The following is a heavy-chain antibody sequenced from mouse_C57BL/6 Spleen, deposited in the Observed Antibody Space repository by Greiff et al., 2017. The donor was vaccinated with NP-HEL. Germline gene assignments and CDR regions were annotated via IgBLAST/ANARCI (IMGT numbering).Heavy chain of an antibody. V-gene: IGHV2-2*01. J-gene: IGHJ1*03. CDR3: ARKGELGRWYFDV. Sequence: VKLMESGPGLVQPSQSLSITCTVSGFSLTSYGVHWVRQSPGKGLEWLGVIWSGGSTDYNAAFISRLSISKDNSKSQVFFKMNSLQADDTAIYYCARKGELGRWYFDVWGTGTTVTVSS. D-gene: IGHD4-1*01. CDR1: GFSLTSYG. CDR2: IWSGGST.